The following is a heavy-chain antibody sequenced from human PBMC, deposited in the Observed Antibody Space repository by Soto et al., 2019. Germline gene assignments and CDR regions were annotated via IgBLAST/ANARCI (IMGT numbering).Heavy chain of an antibody. J-gene: IGHJ6*03. V-gene: IGHV3-7*01. CDR3: ARDSPFMTSVTTSKYDSIDV. D-gene: IGHD4-17*01. CDR1: GFSVSGYW. Sequence: EVQLVESGGGLVQPGGSLRLSCAASGFSVSGYWMTWVRQAPGKGLEWVANIKEAGSERYYVVSVKGRFTISRDNAKNSLYLKMTSLSVEATAMYLCARDSPFMTSVTTSKYDSIDVWGRGTTVTVSS. CDR2: IKEAGSER.